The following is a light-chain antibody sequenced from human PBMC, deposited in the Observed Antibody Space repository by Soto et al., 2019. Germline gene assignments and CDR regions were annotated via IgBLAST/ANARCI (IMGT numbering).Light chain of an antibody. CDR2: DAS. J-gene: IGKJ5*01. Sequence: DIERTQSPCSLFASVGDRVTSTRQATQDINIYLNWYQQKPGKAPNLLIYDASNLEIGVPSRFSGSGSGTHFTFTISSLQTEDIGTYYCQKYDILPINFGRGTRLEIK. V-gene: IGKV1-33*01. CDR3: QKYDILPIN. CDR1: QDINIY.